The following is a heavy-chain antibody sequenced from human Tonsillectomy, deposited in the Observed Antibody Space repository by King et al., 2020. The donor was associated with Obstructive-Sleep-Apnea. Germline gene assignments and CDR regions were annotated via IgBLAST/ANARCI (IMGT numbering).Heavy chain of an antibody. V-gene: IGHV4-34*01. CDR3: ARGSGAAAVNWLDP. CDR1: GGSFSDYY. Sequence: VQLQQWGAGLLKPSETLSLTCAVYGGSFSDYYWSWIRQPPGKGLEWIGEINHSGNINYNPALKSRVPISADTSNNQFSRKLSSVTAADTAVYYCARGSGAAAVNWLDPWGQGTLVTVSS. CDR2: INHSGNI. J-gene: IGHJ5*02. D-gene: IGHD6-13*01.